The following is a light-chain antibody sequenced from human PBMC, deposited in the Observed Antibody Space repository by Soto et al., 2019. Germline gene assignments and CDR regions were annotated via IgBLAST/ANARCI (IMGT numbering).Light chain of an antibody. Sequence: DIVLTQSPGTLSLSPGERATLSCRASQSVARSYLAWYQQKPGQAPRLLIYGASTRATGIPARFSGSGSGTDFTLTISRLEPEDFAVYYCQQYGSSPPVTFGQGTKVEIK. CDR3: QQYGSSPPVT. CDR2: GAS. J-gene: IGKJ1*01. V-gene: IGKV3-20*01. CDR1: QSVARSY.